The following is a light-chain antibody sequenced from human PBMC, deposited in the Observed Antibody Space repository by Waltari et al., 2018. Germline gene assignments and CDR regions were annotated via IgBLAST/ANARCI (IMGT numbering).Light chain of an antibody. V-gene: IGLV1-44*01. CDR3: ASWDDSLNGHWV. CDR1: SSTLGNNV. Sequence: QSVLTQPPSASGTPGQRVTISCSGTSSTLGNNVFNWYQQVPVTAPKLLIYRNDLRPSGVPDRFSASKSGTSASLAISGLQSEDEAEYYCASWDDSLNGHWVFGGGTKVTVL. J-gene: IGLJ3*02. CDR2: RND.